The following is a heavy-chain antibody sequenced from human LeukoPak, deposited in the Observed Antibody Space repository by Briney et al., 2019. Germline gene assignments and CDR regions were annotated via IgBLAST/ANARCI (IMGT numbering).Heavy chain of an antibody. J-gene: IGHJ4*02. D-gene: IGHD1-26*01. V-gene: IGHV3-43*01. CDR3: AKDLSGGSYYGPFDD. CDR1: GFTFDDYT. Sequence: GSLRLSCAASGFTFDDYTMHWVRQAPGEGLEWGSLISWDGVVTHYADSVKGRFTISRDKSKNSLYLQMNSLRPEDTAFYYCAKDLSGGSYYGPFDDWGQGTLVTVSS. CDR2: ISWDGVVT.